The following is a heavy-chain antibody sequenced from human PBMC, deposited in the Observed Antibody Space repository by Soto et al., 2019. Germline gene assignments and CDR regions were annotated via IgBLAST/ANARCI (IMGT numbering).Heavy chain of an antibody. V-gene: IGHV1-8*01. CDR1: GYTFTKSD. Sequence: ASVKVSFKASGYTFTKSDINWVRQATGQGLEWMGWMNPDNGDTEYAQRFQGRVTMTRNTAITTAYLELSSLRSDDTAFYYCVRETASRELWGQGTLVTVSS. D-gene: IGHD2-21*02. CDR3: VRETASREL. J-gene: IGHJ4*02. CDR2: MNPDNGDT.